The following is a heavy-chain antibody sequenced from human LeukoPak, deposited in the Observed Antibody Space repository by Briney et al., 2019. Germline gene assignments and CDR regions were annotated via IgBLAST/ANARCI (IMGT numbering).Heavy chain of an antibody. J-gene: IGHJ4*02. V-gene: IGHV1-69*13. CDR1: GGTFSSYT. Sequence: SVKVSCKASGGTFSSYTISWVRQAPGQGLEWMGGIIPIFGTANYAQKFQGRVTITADESTSTAYMELSSLRSEDTAVYYCASYYYGSGSYNYFDYWGQGTLVTVSS. D-gene: IGHD3-10*01. CDR3: ASYYYGSGSYNYFDY. CDR2: IIPIFGTA.